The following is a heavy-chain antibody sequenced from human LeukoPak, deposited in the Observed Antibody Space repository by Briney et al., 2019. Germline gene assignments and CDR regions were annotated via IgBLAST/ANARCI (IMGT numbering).Heavy chain of an antibody. V-gene: IGHV3-74*01. CDR2: SNSDVSST. D-gene: IGHD5-12*01. CDR3: AKSRRVFSGYDPFDY. CDR1: GFTFSNYW. J-gene: IGHJ4*02. Sequence: GGSLRLSCAASGFTFSNYWMNWVRQAPGEGLVWVAHSNSDVSSTSYADSVKGRFTISRDNAKNTRYLQMKSLRAEDTAVYYCAKSRRVFSGYDPFDYWGQGTLVTVSS.